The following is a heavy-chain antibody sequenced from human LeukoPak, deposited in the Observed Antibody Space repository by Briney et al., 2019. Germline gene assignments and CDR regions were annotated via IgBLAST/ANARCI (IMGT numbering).Heavy chain of an antibody. CDR2: MWSDGRTT. J-gene: IGHJ4*02. D-gene: IGHD2-21*02. CDR3: AKNGVYCDVHCPADY. CDR1: GFTFSNYG. V-gene: IGHV3-33*06. Sequence: GGSLRLSCVASGFTFSNYGMSWVRQAPGKGLEWVAVMWSDGRTTYYADSVKGRFTISRDNSKNTLYLQLNSLRADDTAVYYCAKNGVYCDVHCPADYWGQGTLVTVSS.